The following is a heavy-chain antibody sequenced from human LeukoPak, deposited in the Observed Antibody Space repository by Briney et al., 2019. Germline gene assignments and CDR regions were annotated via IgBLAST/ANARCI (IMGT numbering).Heavy chain of an antibody. CDR1: GGSISSGDYY. CDR3: ARGTLRHLYYYYYYGMDV. CDR2: IYCSGST. V-gene: IGHV4-30-4*01. Sequence: SQTLSLTCTVSGGSISSGDYYWSWIRQPPGKGLEWIGYIYCSGSTYYNPSLKSRVTISVDTSKNQFSLKLSSVTAADTAVYYCARGTLRHLYYYYYYGMDVWGQGTTVTVSS. J-gene: IGHJ6*02. D-gene: IGHD4-17*01.